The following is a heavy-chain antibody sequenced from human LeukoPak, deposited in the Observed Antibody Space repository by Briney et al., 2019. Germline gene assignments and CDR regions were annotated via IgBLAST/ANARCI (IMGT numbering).Heavy chain of an antibody. Sequence: SVKVSCKASGGTFSSYTISWVRQAPGQGLEWMGGIIPIFGTANYAQKFQGRVTITADESTSTAYMELSSLRSEDTAVYYCARDPDSKNWFDPWGQGTLVTVSS. J-gene: IGHJ5*02. CDR1: GGTFSSYT. CDR2: IIPIFGTA. CDR3: ARDPDSKNWFDP. V-gene: IGHV1-69*01.